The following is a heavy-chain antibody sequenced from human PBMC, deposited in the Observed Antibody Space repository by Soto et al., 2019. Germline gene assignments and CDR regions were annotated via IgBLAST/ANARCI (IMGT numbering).Heavy chain of an antibody. V-gene: IGHV3-23*01. CDR3: AKDYCSGGSCYPRGLPGYSFDY. Sequence: GSLRLSCAASGFTFSSYAMSWVRQAPGKGLEWVSAISGSGGSTYYADSVKGRFTISRDNSKNTLYLQMNSLRAEDTAVYYCAKDYCSGGSCYPRGLPGYSFDYWGQGTLVTVSS. D-gene: IGHD2-15*01. CDR2: ISGSGGST. J-gene: IGHJ4*02. CDR1: GFTFSSYA.